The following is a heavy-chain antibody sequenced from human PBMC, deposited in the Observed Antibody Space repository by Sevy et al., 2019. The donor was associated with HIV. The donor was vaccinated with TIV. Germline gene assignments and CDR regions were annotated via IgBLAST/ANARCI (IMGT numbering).Heavy chain of an antibody. V-gene: IGHV3-23*01. Sequence: VGSLRLSCAASGFTFSNYAMSWVRQAPGKGREWVSAISGSGGSTYYADSVKGRFTISRDNSKNTLFLQMNSLRTEDTAVYFCAKWSELPSSPFDYWGQGTLVTVSS. CDR1: GFTFSNYA. CDR2: ISGSGGST. J-gene: IGHJ4*02. CDR3: AKWSELPSSPFDY. D-gene: IGHD1-26*01.